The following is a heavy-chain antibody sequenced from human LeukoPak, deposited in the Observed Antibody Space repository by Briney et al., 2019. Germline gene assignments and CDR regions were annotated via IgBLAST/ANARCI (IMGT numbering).Heavy chain of an antibody. J-gene: IGHJ4*02. CDR3: ARAGGGYSGYDSIDY. CDR2: INHSGST. D-gene: IGHD5-12*01. CDR1: GGSFSGYY. Sequence: SETLSLTCAVYGGSFSGYYWSWIRQPPGKGLEWIGEINHSGSTNYNPSLKSRVTISVDTSKNHFSLKLSSVTAADTALYYCARAGGGYSGYDSIDYWGQGTLVTVSS. V-gene: IGHV4-34*01.